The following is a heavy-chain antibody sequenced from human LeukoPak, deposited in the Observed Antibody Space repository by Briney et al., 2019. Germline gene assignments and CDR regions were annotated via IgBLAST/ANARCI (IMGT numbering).Heavy chain of an antibody. CDR3: ARGRYYDSGSYFAWFDP. D-gene: IGHD3-10*01. Sequence: PSETLSLTCTVSGGSIKSYYWSWIRQPAGRGLEWIGRISPSGTTEYNPSVKSRLTMSVDRSKNQFSLNLILMTAADTAVYYCARGRYYDSGSYFAWFDPWGREPWSPSPQ. CDR1: GGSIKSYY. V-gene: IGHV4-4*07. CDR2: ISPSGTT. J-gene: IGHJ5*02.